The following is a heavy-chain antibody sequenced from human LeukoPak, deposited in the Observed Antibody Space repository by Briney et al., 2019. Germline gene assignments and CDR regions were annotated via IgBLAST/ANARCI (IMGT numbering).Heavy chain of an antibody. D-gene: IGHD6-13*01. CDR3: ARDILGEQLVDWYFDL. CDR1: GYTFTGYY. Sequence: ASVKVSCKASGYTFTGYYMHWVRQAPGQGLEWMGWINPNSGGTNYAQKFQGRVTMTRDTSISTAYMELSRLRSDDTAVYYCARDILGEQLVDWYFDLWGRGTLVTVSS. CDR2: INPNSGGT. V-gene: IGHV1-2*02. J-gene: IGHJ2*01.